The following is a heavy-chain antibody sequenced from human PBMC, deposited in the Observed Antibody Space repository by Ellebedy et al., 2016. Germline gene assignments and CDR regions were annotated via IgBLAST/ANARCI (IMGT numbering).Heavy chain of an antibody. D-gene: IGHD4-17*01. CDR1: GFTFSSYS. CDR3: ASDGDYSTDFDY. Sequence: GESLKISCAASGFTFSSYSMNWVRQAPGKGLEWVSSIGTSTTTIYYADSVKGRFTISRDNSKRTLLLQMNSLRAQDTAVYYCASDGDYSTDFDYWGQGTLVTVSS. CDR2: IGTSTTTI. V-gene: IGHV3-48*01. J-gene: IGHJ4*02.